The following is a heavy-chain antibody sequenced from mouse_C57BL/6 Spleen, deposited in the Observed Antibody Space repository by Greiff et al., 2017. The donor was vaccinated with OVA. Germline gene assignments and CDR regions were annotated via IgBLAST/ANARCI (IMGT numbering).Heavy chain of an antibody. V-gene: IGHV1-4*01. Sequence: QVQLKQSGAELARPGASVKMSCKASGYTFTSYTMHWVKQRPGQGLEWIGYINPSSGYTKYNQKFKDKATLTADKSSSTAYMQLSSLTSEDSAVYYCARSDPYYFDYWGQGTTLTVSS. J-gene: IGHJ2*01. CDR3: ARSDPYYFDY. CDR1: GYTFTSYT. CDR2: INPSSGYT.